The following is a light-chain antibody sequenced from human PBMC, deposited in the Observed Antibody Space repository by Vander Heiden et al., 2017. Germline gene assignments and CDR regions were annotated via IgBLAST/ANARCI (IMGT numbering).Light chain of an antibody. V-gene: IGKV1-39*01. CDR2: AAS. CDR1: QSISSY. CDR3: QQNYSTPMYT. J-gene: IGKJ2*01. Sequence: DIQMTQSPSSLSASVGDRVTITCRASQSISSYLNWYQQKPGKAPKLLIYAASSLQSGVPSRFSGSGSGTDFTITISSLQPEDFATYYCQQNYSTPMYTFGQGTKLEIK.